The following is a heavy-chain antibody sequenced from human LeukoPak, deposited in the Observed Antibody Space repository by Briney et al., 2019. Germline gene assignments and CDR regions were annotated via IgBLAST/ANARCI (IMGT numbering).Heavy chain of an antibody. J-gene: IGHJ5*02. CDR3: APLDFVVPST. D-gene: IGHD2-21*01. Sequence: ASVKVSCKVSGYTLNELSIHWVRQAAGKGLEWMGGFDPEYGETVYAQKFQGRVTMAEDISTDTAYMELSSLRTEDTAVYYCAPLDFVVPSTWGQGTLVTVSS. V-gene: IGHV1-24*01. CDR2: FDPEYGET. CDR1: GYTLNELS.